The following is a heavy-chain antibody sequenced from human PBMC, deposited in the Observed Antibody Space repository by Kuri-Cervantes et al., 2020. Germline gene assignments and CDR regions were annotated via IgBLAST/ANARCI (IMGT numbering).Heavy chain of an antibody. Sequence: GESLKISCAASGFTFSSYWMVWVRQAPGMGLVWVSRIKSDGSITTYADSVKGRFTISRDNAENTLYLQMNSLRAEDTAVYYCARAGYGSSKFDYWGQGILVTVSS. V-gene: IGHV3-74*03. CDR1: GFTFSSYW. CDR3: ARAGYGSSKFDY. D-gene: IGHD6-6*01. J-gene: IGHJ4*02. CDR2: IKSDGSIT.